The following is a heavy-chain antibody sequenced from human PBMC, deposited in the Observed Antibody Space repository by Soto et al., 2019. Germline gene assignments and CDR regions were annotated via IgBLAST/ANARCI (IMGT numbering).Heavy chain of an antibody. J-gene: IGHJ4*02. V-gene: IGHV4-59*01. CDR2: IYYSGST. CDR1: GGSISSYY. D-gene: IGHD3-10*01. Sequence: PSETLSLTCTVSGGSISSYYWSWIRQPPGKGLEWIGYIYYSGSTNYNPSLKSRVTISVDTSKNQFSLKLSSVTAADTAVYYCARAKVELWFGELLYTFDYWGQGTLVTVSS. CDR3: ARAKVELWFGELLYTFDY.